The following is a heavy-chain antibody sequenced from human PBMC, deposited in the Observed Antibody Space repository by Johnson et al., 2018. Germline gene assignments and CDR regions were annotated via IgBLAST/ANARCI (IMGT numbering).Heavy chain of an antibody. CDR1: GFTFSNYA. V-gene: IGHV3-30*18. J-gene: IGHJ4*02. Sequence: QVQLVESGGGVVQPGRSXRLSCAASGFTFSNYAIHWVRQAPGKGLEWVAITSYDGSNKYYADSVKGRFTISRDKSKTMVYLQMNSLRAEDTAVYYCAKQRSLQWLAFDYWGQGTLVTVSS. CDR2: TSYDGSNK. CDR3: AKQRSLQWLAFDY. D-gene: IGHD6-19*01.